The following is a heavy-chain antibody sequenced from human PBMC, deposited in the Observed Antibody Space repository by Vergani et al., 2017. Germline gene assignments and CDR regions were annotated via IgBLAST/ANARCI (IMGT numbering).Heavy chain of an antibody. D-gene: IGHD3-16*01. Sequence: QMQLQESGPGLVKASETLSLTCTVSGDSIISRSYYWGWIRQPPGKGLEWIGSIHNSGNGDSSSSLKSRVTISADTSKNQFSLRLTSVTAADTAVYYCASGKYYSDSTSQFRGRYFDVWGRGTLVTVPS. CDR2: IHNSGNG. J-gene: IGHJ2*01. CDR3: ASGKYYSDSTSQFRGRYFDV. V-gene: IGHV4-39*01. CDR1: GDSIISRSYY.